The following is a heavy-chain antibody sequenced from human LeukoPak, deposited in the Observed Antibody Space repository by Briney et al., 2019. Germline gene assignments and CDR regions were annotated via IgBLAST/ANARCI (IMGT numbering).Heavy chain of an antibody. CDR3: ARGAWGLLHFDWFDP. D-gene: IGHD1-26*01. J-gene: IGHJ5*02. V-gene: IGHV4-59*08. CDR2: IYYTGNT. CDR1: GGSISNYY. Sequence: PSETLSLTCTVSGGSISNYYWNWIRQPPGKGLEWIGYIYYTGNTNYNPSLKSRVTISVDTSKNQFSLKLSSVTAADTAVYYCARGAWGLLHFDWFDPWGQGTLVTVSS.